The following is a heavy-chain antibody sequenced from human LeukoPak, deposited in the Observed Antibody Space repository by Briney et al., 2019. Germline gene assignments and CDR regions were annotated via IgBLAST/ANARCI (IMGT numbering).Heavy chain of an antibody. J-gene: IGHJ4*02. CDR3: ARVHVAGTADYFDY. D-gene: IGHD6-19*01. CDR1: GFTFSSYE. V-gene: IGHV3-48*03. CDR2: ISSSGSTI. Sequence: PGGSLRLSCAASGFTFSSYEMNWVRQAPGKGLEWVSYISSSGSTIYYADSVKGRFTISRDNAKNSLCLQMNSLRAEDTAVYYCARVHVAGTADYFDYWGQGTLVTVSS.